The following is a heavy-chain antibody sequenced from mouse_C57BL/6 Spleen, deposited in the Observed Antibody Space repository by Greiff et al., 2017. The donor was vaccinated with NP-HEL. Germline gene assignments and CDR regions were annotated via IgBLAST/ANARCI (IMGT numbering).Heavy chain of an antibody. V-gene: IGHV1-64*01. J-gene: IGHJ2*01. Sequence: VQLQQSGAELVKPGASVKLSCKASGYTFTSYWMHWVKQRPGQGLEWIGMIHPNSGSTNYNEKFKSKATLTVDKSSSTAYMQLSSLTSEDSAVYCCARSDTTGGFDYWGQGTTLTVSS. D-gene: IGHD1-1*01. CDR2: IHPNSGST. CDR1: GYTFTSYW. CDR3: ARSDTTGGFDY.